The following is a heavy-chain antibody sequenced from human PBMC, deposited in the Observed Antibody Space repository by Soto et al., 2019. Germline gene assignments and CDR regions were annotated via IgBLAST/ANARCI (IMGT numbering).Heavy chain of an antibody. D-gene: IGHD1-20*01. CDR1: GYTFTSYD. CDR2: MNPNSGNT. V-gene: IGHV1-8*01. J-gene: IGHJ6*02. CDR3: AREITDYGMDV. Sequence: QVQLVQSGAEVKKPGASVKVSWKASGYTFTSYDINWVRQATGQGLEWMEWMNPNSGNTAYAQKFQGRVTMIRNTSISTAYMELSSLRSEDTAVYYCAREITDYGMDVWGQGPTVTVSS.